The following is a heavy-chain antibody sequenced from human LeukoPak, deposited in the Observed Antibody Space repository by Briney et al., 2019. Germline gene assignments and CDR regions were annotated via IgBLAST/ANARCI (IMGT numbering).Heavy chain of an antibody. Sequence: SETLSLTCTVSGGSISSSSYYWGWIRQHPGQGLEWIGYIYYSGSTYYNPSLKSRVTISVDTSKNQFSLKLSSVTAADTAVYYCARELVPAAIPVGRGFDPWGQGTLVTVSS. CDR3: ARELVPAAIPVGRGFDP. CDR2: IYYSGST. D-gene: IGHD2-2*02. V-gene: IGHV4-31*03. J-gene: IGHJ5*02. CDR1: GGSISSSSYY.